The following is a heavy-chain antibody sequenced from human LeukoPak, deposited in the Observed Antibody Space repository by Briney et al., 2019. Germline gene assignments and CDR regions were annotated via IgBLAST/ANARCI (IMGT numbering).Heavy chain of an antibody. CDR3: TTGAFDY. CDR1: GFTFSNAW. Sequence: GWSLRLSCAASGFTFSNAWMSWVRQAPGKGLEWVGRIKSKTDWGTTDYAAPVKGRFTISRDDSKNTLYLQMNSLKTEDTAVYYCTTGAFDYWGQGTLVTVSS. J-gene: IGHJ4*02. CDR2: IKSKTDWGTT. V-gene: IGHV3-15*01.